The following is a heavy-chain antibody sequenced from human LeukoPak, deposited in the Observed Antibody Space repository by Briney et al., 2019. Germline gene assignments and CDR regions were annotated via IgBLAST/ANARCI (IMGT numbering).Heavy chain of an antibody. J-gene: IGHJ4*02. D-gene: IGHD6-6*01. CDR3: ARRTSSSGAFDY. CDR2: INHSGST. CDR1: GGSFSGYY. Sequence: SETLSLTCAVYGGSFSGYYWSWIRQLPGKGLEWIGEINHSGSTNYNSSLKSRVTISVDTSKNQFSLKLSSVTAADTAVYYCARRTSSSGAFDYWGQGTLVTVSS. V-gene: IGHV4-34*01.